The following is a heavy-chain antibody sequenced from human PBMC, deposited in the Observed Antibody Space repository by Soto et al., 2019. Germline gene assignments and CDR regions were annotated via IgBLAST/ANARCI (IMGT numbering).Heavy chain of an antibody. CDR3: ARAKSYSNLFDY. V-gene: IGHV1-2*02. CDR2: INPNSGGT. J-gene: IGHJ4*02. CDR1: GYTFTGYY. D-gene: IGHD4-4*01. Sequence: ASVKVSCKASGYTFTGYYMHWVRQAPGQGLEWMGWINPNSGGTNYAQKFQGRVTMTRDTSISTAYMELSRLRSDDTALYYCARAKSYSNLFDYWGQGTLVTVSS.